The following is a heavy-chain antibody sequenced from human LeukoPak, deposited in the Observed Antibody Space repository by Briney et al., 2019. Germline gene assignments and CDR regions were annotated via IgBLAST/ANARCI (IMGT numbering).Heavy chain of an antibody. D-gene: IGHD3-22*01. J-gene: IGHJ4*02. CDR2: IYYSGST. Sequence: SETLSLTCAVYGGSFSGYYWSWIRQPPGKGLEWIGYIYYSGSTNYNPSLKSRVTISVDTSKNQFSLRLSSVTAADTAVYYCARVTGYIVEDYFDYWGQGTLVTVSS. CDR1: GGSFSGYY. CDR3: ARVTGYIVEDYFDY. V-gene: IGHV4-59*01.